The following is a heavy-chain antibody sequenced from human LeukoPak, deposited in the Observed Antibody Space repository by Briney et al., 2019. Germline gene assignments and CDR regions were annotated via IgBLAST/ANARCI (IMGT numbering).Heavy chain of an antibody. D-gene: IGHD6-19*01. CDR2: IIPIFGTA. Sequence: GASVKVSCKAPGGTFSSYAISWVRQAPGQGLEWMGGIIPIFGTANYAQKFQGRVTITADESTSTAYMGLSSLRSEDTAVYYCARSSFAVAGPFDYWGQGTLVTVSS. CDR3: ARSSFAVAGPFDY. V-gene: IGHV1-69*13. CDR1: GGTFSSYA. J-gene: IGHJ4*02.